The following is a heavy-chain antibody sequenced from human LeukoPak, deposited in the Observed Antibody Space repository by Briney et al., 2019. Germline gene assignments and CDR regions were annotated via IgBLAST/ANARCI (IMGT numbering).Heavy chain of an antibody. CDR2: IIPIFGTA. CDR1: GVTFSSYA. J-gene: IGHJ5*02. CDR3: ERDPYYDSSGYYYGGNWFDP. V-gene: IGHV1-69*05. D-gene: IGHD3-22*01. Sequence: SVKVSCKASGVTFSSYAISWVRQAPGQGLEWMGGIIPIFGTANYAQKFQGRVTITTDESTSTAYMELSSLRSEDTAVYYCERDPYYDSSGYYYGGNWFDPWGQGTLVTVSS.